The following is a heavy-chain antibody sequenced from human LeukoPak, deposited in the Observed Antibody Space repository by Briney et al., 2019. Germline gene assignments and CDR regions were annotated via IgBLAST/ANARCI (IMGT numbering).Heavy chain of an antibody. CDR2: INSNSRTI. V-gene: IGHV3-48*02. Sequence: GGSLRLSCAASGFTFTHAWMSWVRQAPGKGLEWVSYINSNSRTIYYADSVKGRFTVSRDNAKNSLYLQMNSLRDEDTAVYYCARDPTISGSYSDYWGQGTLVTVSS. CDR3: ARDPTISGSYSDY. D-gene: IGHD1-26*01. CDR1: GFTFTHAW. J-gene: IGHJ4*02.